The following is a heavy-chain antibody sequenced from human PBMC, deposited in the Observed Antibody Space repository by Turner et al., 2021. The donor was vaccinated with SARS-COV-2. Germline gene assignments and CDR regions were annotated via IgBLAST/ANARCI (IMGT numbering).Heavy chain of an antibody. J-gene: IGHJ6*02. CDR1: GFTVSSNY. CDR3: ARDLQLYGMDV. Sequence: EVQLVETGGGFIQPGGSLRLSCAASGFTVSSNYMTWVRQAPGKGLEWVSVIYSGGSTYYADSVKGRFTISRDNSKNTLYLQMNSLRAEDTAVYYCARDLQLYGMDVWGQGNTVTVSS. CDR2: IYSGGST. V-gene: IGHV3-53*02. D-gene: IGHD1-1*01.